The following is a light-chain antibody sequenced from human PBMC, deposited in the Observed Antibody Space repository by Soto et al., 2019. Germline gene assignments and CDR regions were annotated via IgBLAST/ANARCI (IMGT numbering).Light chain of an antibody. V-gene: IGLV1-36*01. Sequence: QSVLTQPPSVSEAPRQRITISCSGSSSNIGNNAVNWYQQLPGKAPKLLIYYDDLLPSGVSDLFSCYKSGTSASLASSGLQYEDEADYYWAAWDDRLNGYVFGTGTKLTVL. CDR3: AAWDDRLNGYV. CDR1: SSNIGNNA. CDR2: YDD. J-gene: IGLJ1*01.